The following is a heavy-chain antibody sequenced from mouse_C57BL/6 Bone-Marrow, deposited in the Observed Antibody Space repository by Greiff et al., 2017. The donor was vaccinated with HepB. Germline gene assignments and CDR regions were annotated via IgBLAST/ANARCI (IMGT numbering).Heavy chain of an antibody. CDR3: ARGPFDY. CDR1: GFSLTSYG. V-gene: IGHV2-2*01. CDR2: IWSGGST. J-gene: IGHJ2*01. Sequence: VQLQQSGPGLVQPSQSLSITCTVSGFSLTSYGVHWVRQSPGKGLEWLGVIWSGGSTDSNAAFISRLSISKDNSKSQVFFKMNSLQADDTAIYYCARGPFDYWGQGTTLTVSS.